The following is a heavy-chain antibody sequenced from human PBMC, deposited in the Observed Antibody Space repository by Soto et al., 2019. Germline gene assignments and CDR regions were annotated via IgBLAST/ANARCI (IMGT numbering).Heavy chain of an antibody. D-gene: IGHD1-20*01. CDR1: GFIFSDYH. Sequence: GWSLRLSCSASGFIFSDYHMTWIRQAPGKGLELVAYISSSGDTIYYADSVKGRFSISRDNANDSLSLQMRSLRAEDTAVYYCGRDRRISGIYRVLYYWGRGPLVTLSS. V-gene: IGHV3-11*01. CDR2: ISSSGDTI. J-gene: IGHJ4*02. CDR3: GRDRRISGIYRVLYY.